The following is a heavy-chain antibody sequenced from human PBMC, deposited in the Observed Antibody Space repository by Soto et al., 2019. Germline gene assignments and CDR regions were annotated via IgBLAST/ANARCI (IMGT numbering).Heavy chain of an antibody. V-gene: IGHV3-53*01. Sequence: GGSLRLSCAVSGFTVSNNYMSWVRQAPGKGLEGVSVIYSGGYTAYGDSVKGRFTISRDNSKNTLYLQMNSLRADDTAVYYCARDAKLLDRTWIQLWPPRPYYYYGMDVWGQGTTVTVSS. CDR3: ARDAKLLDRTWIQLWPPRPYYYYGMDV. CDR1: GFTVSNNY. CDR2: IYSGGYT. J-gene: IGHJ6*02. D-gene: IGHD5-18*01.